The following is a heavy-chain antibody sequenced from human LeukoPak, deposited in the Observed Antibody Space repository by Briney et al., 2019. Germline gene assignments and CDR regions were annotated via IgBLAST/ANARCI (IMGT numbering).Heavy chain of an antibody. CDR1: GFTFSSYA. CDR2: ISGSGGST. J-gene: IGHJ6*02. V-gene: IGHV3-23*01. Sequence: PGGSLRLSCAASGFTFSSYAMSWVRQAPGKGLEWVSAISGSGGSTYYADSVKGRFTISRDNSKNTLYLQMNNLRAEDTAVYYCARVTQWLVESAICNGMDVWGQGTTVTVSS. D-gene: IGHD6-19*01. CDR3: ARVTQWLVESAICNGMDV.